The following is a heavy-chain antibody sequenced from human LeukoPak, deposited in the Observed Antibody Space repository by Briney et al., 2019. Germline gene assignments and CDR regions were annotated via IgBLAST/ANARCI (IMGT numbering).Heavy chain of an antibody. CDR1: GGSISSYC. V-gene: IGHV4-59*08. D-gene: IGHD5-18*01. J-gene: IGHJ4*02. Sequence: SETLSLTCTVSGGSISSYCWSWIRQPPGKGLEGIGYIYYSGSTNYNPSLKSRVTISVDTSKNQFSLKLSSVTAADTAVYYCARLLIVDTATVGSHYFDYWGQGTLVTVSS. CDR2: IYYSGST. CDR3: ARLLIVDTATVGSHYFDY.